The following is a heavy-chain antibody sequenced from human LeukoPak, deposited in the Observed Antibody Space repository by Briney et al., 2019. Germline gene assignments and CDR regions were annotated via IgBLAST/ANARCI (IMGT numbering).Heavy chain of an antibody. D-gene: IGHD1-1*01. Sequence: ASVKVSCKASGGTFSSYAISWVRQAPGQGLEWMGGIIPIFGTANYAQKFQDRVTITADKSTSTAYMELSSLRSEDTAVYYCARDWGTTGTTGWFDPWGQGTLVTVSS. J-gene: IGHJ5*02. CDR2: IIPIFGTA. CDR3: ARDWGTTGTTGWFDP. V-gene: IGHV1-69*06. CDR1: GGTFSSYA.